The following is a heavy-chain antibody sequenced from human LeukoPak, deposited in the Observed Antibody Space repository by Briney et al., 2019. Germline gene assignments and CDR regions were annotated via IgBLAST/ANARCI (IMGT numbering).Heavy chain of an antibody. V-gene: IGHV3-21*01. CDR3: ARAYYSSASCYAGEGYYSYYYYMDV. D-gene: IGHD2-2*01. Sequence: GGSLRLSCAASGFTFSSYSMNWVRQAPGKGLEWVSSIRRSSSYIYYADSVRGRFTITRDNAKNSLYLQMNSLRAEDTAVYYCARAYYSSASCYAGEGYYSYYYYMDVWGKGTMVTVSS. CDR1: GFTFSSYS. J-gene: IGHJ6*03. CDR2: IRRSSSYI.